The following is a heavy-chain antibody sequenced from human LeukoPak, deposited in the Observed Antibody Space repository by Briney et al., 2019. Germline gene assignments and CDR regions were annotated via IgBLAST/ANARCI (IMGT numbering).Heavy chain of an antibody. V-gene: IGHV3-9*01. J-gene: IGHJ4*02. CDR2: ISWNSGSI. Sequence: GGSLRLSCAASGFTFSSYAMSWVRQAPGKGLEWVSGISWNSGSIGYADSVKGRFTISRDNAKNSLYLQMNSLRAEDTAVYYCAKDRPVLMVYATSPHYFDYWGQGTLVTVSS. D-gene: IGHD2-8*01. CDR3: AKDRPVLMVYATSPHYFDY. CDR1: GFTFSSYA.